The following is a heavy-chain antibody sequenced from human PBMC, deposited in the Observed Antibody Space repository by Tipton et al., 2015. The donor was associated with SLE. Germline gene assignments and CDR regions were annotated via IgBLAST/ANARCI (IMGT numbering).Heavy chain of an antibody. V-gene: IGHV1-46*01. Sequence: VQLVQSGAEVKKPGASVKVSCKASGYNFTSYSLHWVRQAPGQGLEWMGVINPSGRSTSYAQKFQGRVTMTRDTSTSTVYMELSSLRSEDTAVYYCAAATSSRGWFDPWGQGTLVTVSS. CDR2: INPSGRST. J-gene: IGHJ5*02. CDR1: GYNFTSYS. D-gene: IGHD6-25*01. CDR3: AAATSSRGWFDP.